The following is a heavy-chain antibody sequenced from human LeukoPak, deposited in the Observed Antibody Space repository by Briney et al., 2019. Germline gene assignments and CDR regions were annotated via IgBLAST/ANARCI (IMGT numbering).Heavy chain of an antibody. CDR3: AIYDILTGYWY. J-gene: IGHJ4*02. CDR2: IYYSGST. CDR1: GGSISSYY. V-gene: IGHV4-59*12. D-gene: IGHD3-9*01. Sequence: SETLSLTCTVSGGSISSYYWSWIRQPPGKGLEWIGYIYYSGSTNYNPSLKSRVTISVDTSKNQFSLKLSSVTAADTAVYYCAIYDILTGYWYWGQGTLVTVSS.